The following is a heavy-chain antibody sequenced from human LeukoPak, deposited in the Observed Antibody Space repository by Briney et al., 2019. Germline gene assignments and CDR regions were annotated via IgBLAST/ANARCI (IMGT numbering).Heavy chain of an antibody. Sequence: GGSLRLSCAVSGFTFSGHWMFWVRQAPGKGLEWVSSTNSDGSSRGYTDSVKGRFTVSRDNAKNTLYLQMNSLRAEDTAVYYCARGAAAGTFSYYYYYMDVWGKGTTVTVSS. V-gene: IGHV3-74*01. CDR1: GFTFSGHW. CDR2: TNSDGSSR. CDR3: ARGAAAGTFSYYYYYMDV. J-gene: IGHJ6*03. D-gene: IGHD6-13*01.